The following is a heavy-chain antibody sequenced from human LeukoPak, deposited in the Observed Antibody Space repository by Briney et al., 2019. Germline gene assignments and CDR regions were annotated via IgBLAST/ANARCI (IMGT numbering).Heavy chain of an antibody. CDR2: IYNSGST. V-gene: IGHV4-59*01. J-gene: IGHJ6*03. CDR3: AREALAAAGTDYYYYYYYMDV. D-gene: IGHD6-13*01. Sequence: PSETLSLTCTVSGGSISSYYWNWIRQPPGKGLEWLGYIYNSGSTNNNPSLKSRVTISVDTSKKQFSLKLSSVTAADTAVYYCAREALAAAGTDYYYYYYYMDVWGKGTTVTVSS. CDR1: GGSISSYY.